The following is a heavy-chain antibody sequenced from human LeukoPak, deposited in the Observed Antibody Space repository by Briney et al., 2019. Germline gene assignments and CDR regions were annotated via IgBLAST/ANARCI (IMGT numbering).Heavy chain of an antibody. J-gene: IGHJ1*01. CDR3: ARLRYSSSWYSEYFQH. CDR1: GYSFTSYW. D-gene: IGHD6-13*01. CDR2: IYPGDSDT. Sequence: GESLKISCKGSGYSFTSYWIGWVRQMPGKGLEWMGIIYPGDSDTRYSPSFQGQVTISADKSISTAYLQWSSLKASDTAMYYCARLRYSSSWYSEYFQHWGQGTQVTVSS. V-gene: IGHV5-51*01.